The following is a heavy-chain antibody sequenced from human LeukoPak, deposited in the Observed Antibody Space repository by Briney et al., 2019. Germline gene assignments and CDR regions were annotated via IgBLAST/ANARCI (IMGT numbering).Heavy chain of an antibody. CDR2: IYPADSDT. CDR3: ARGIENCSSTSCYGVDY. D-gene: IGHD2-2*01. V-gene: IGHV5-51*01. J-gene: IGHJ4*02. CDR1: GYIFYSYW. Sequence: GESLKISCKGSGYIFYSYWIAWVRQMPGKGLEWVGSIYPADSDTRYSPSFQGQVTISADKSFSAAYLQWSSLKASDTAMYYCARGIENCSSTSCYGVDYWGQGTLVTVSS.